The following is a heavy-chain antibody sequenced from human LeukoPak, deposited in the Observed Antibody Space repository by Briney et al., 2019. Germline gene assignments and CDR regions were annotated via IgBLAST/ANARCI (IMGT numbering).Heavy chain of an antibody. V-gene: IGHV3-7*01. CDR3: ARDRYSGTYLGASDI. D-gene: IGHD1-26*01. CDR2: IKQDGRER. CDR1: GFTFSNFW. J-gene: IGHJ3*02. Sequence: GGSLRLSCAASGFTFSNFWMSWVRQAPGKGLEWVANIKQDGRERYFVDSVKGRFTISRDNAKNSLYLQMSSLRAEDTAVYYCARDRYSGTYLGASDIWGQGTMVTVSS.